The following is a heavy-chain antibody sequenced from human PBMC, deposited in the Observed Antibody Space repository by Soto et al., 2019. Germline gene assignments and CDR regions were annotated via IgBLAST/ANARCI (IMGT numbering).Heavy chain of an antibody. CDR2: IYYSGST. Sequence: QLQLQESGPGLVKPSETLSLTCTVSGGSINSSSYYWGWIRQAPGKGLEWIGRIYYSGSTYYNPSLKSRITISVDTSKNQFPLKLSSVTAADTAVYYCARHIDYWGQGTLVTVSS. V-gene: IGHV4-39*01. J-gene: IGHJ4*02. CDR1: GGSINSSSYY. CDR3: ARHIDY.